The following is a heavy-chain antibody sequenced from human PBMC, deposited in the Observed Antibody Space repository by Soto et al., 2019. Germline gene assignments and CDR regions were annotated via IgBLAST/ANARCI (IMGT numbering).Heavy chain of an antibody. CDR1: GGSISSGDYY. V-gene: IGHV4-30-4*01. CDR2: IYYGGST. CDR3: ANGDYGDTHDY. D-gene: IGHD4-17*01. J-gene: IGHJ4*02. Sequence: PSETLSLTCTVSGGSISSGDYYWSWIRQPPGKGLEWIGYIYYGGSTYYNPSLKSRVTISVDTSKNQFSLKLSSVTAADTAVYYCANGDYGDTHDYWGQGTLVTVSS.